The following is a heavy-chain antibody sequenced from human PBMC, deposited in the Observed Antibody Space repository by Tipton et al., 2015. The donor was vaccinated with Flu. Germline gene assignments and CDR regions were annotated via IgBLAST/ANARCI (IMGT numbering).Heavy chain of an antibody. CDR2: IYYSGST. CDR3: ARRKTVTTRLTYFDY. J-gene: IGHJ4*02. CDR1: GGSIGVTTYY. D-gene: IGHD4-17*01. V-gene: IGHV4-61*05. Sequence: TLSLTCTVSGGSIGVTTYYWGWIRQPPGKGLEWIGYIYYSGSTNYNPSLKSRVTISVDTSKNQFSLKLSPVTAADTAVYYCARRKTVTTRLTYFDYWGQGTLVTVSS.